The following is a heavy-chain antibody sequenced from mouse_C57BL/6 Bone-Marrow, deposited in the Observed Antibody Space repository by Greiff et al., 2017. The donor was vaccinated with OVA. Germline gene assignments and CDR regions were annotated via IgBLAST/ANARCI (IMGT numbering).Heavy chain of an antibody. CDR3: AREGDDYDGNAMDY. D-gene: IGHD2-4*01. CDR2: ISDGGSYT. Sequence: EVQVVESGGGLVKPGGSLKLSCAASGFTFSSYAMSWVRQTPEKRLEWVATISDGGSYTYYPDNVKGRFTISRDNAKNNLYLQMSHLKSEDTAMYYCAREGDDYDGNAMDYWGQGTSVTVSS. CDR1: GFTFSSYA. J-gene: IGHJ4*01. V-gene: IGHV5-4*01.